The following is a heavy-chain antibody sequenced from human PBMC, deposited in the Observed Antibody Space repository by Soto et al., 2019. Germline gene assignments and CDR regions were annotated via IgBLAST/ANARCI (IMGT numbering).Heavy chain of an antibody. CDR1: GFTFSSYS. Sequence: EVQLVESGGGLVKPGGSLRLSCAASGFTFSSYSMNWVRQAPGKGLEWVSSISSSSSYIYYADSVKGRFTISRDNAKNSLYLQINSLRAEDTAVFYCAISSRLVGEYFQRWGQGTLVTVSS. CDR3: AISSRLVGEYFQR. J-gene: IGHJ1*01. D-gene: IGHD6-19*01. V-gene: IGHV3-21*01. CDR2: ISSSSSYI.